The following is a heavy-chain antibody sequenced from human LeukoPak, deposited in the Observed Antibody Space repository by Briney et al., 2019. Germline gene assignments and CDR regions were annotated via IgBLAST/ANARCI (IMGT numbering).Heavy chain of an antibody. V-gene: IGHV3-15*01. D-gene: IGHD3-22*01. CDR3: TTAFPTYYYDSSGYPDAFDI. CDR1: GFTFSNAW. Sequence: GGSLRLSCAASGFTFSNAWMSWVRQAPGKGLEGVGRIKSKTDGGTTDYAAPVKGRFTISRDDSKNTLYLQMNSLKTEDTAVYYCTTAFPTYYYDSSGYPDAFDIWGQGTMVTVSS. CDR2: IKSKTDGGTT. J-gene: IGHJ3*02.